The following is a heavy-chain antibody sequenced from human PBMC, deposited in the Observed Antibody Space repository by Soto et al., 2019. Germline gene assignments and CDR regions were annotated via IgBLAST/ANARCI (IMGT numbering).Heavy chain of an antibody. Sequence: QVQLVQSGAEVKKPGSSVKVSCKASGGTFSSYAISWVRQAPGQGLEWMGGIIPIFGTANYAQKFQGRVTLTADESTSTAYMELSSLRSEDTAVYYCACGYSGYDVTNVWFDPWGQGTLVTVSS. D-gene: IGHD5-12*01. J-gene: IGHJ5*02. CDR1: GGTFSSYA. V-gene: IGHV1-69*01. CDR3: ACGYSGYDVTNVWFDP. CDR2: IIPIFGTA.